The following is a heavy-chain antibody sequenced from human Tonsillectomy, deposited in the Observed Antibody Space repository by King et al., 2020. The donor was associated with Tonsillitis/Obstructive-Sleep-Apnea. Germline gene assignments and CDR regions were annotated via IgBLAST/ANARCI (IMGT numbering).Heavy chain of an antibody. J-gene: IGHJ4*02. CDR2: ISGSGGST. CDR1: GFTFSSYA. V-gene: IGHV3-23*04. Sequence: VQLVESGGGLVQSGGSLRLSCAASGFTFSSYAMSWVRQAPGKGLEWVSAISGSGGSTYYAGSVKGRFTISRDNSKNTLYLQMNSLRAEDTAVYYCAKASIGFGELSLFDYWGQGTLVTVSS. D-gene: IGHD3-10*01. CDR3: AKASIGFGELSLFDY.